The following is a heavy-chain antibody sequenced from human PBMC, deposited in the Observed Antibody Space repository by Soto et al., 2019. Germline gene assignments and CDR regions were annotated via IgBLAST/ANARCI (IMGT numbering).Heavy chain of an antibody. CDR3: ARLGGYFQAFDS. CDR1: GGSISSYY. CDR2: IYYTGTT. Sequence: SETLSLTCTVSGGSISSYYWGWIRQPPGKGLQWIGYIYYTGTTSYNPYLNSRVTISVDTSKNHFSLRLSSVTAADTAIYYCARLGGYFQAFDSWGQGTLVTVS. J-gene: IGHJ4*02. D-gene: IGHD3-22*01. V-gene: IGHV4-59*08.